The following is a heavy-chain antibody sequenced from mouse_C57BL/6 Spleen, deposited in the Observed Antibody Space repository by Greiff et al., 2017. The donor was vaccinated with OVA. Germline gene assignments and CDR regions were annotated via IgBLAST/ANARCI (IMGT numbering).Heavy chain of an antibody. CDR1: GFTFSDYG. CDR3: ARPGYGYDDAWFAY. J-gene: IGHJ3*01. Sequence: EVMLVESGGGLVKPGGSLKLSCAASGFTFSDYGMHWVRQAPEKGLEWVAYISSGSSTIYYADTVKGRFTISRDNAKNTLFLQMTSLRSEDTAMYYCARPGYGYDDAWFAYWGQGTLVTVSA. D-gene: IGHD2-2*01. CDR2: ISSGSSTI. V-gene: IGHV5-17*01.